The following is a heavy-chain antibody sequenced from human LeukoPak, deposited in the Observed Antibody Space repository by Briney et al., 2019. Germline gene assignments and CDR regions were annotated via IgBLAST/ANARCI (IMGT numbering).Heavy chain of an antibody. CDR2: IYYSGST. J-gene: IGHJ4*02. CDR3: ARGGSDFWSGYYRGKEFDY. V-gene: IGHV4-39*07. CDR1: GGSISSSSYY. D-gene: IGHD3-3*01. Sequence: SETLSLTCTVSGGSISSSSYYWGWIRQPPGKGLEWIGSIYYSGSTYYNPSLKSRVTISVDTSKNQFSLKLSSVTAADTAVYYCARGGSDFWSGYYRGKEFDYWGQGTLVTVSS.